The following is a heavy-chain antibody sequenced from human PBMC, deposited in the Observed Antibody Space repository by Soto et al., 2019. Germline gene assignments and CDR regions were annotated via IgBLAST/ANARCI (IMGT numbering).Heavy chain of an antibody. CDR1: GFTFSTYG. CDR3: AKRSTSGTPGYYAMDV. V-gene: IGHV3-33*06. Sequence: GGSLRLSCAASGFTFSTYGMHWVRQAPGKGLERVAAIGYDGSSKSYADSVKGRFTISRDNSKNTLYLQMNSLRAEDTAVYYCAKRSTSGTPGYYAMDVWGQGTTVTVSS. D-gene: IGHD1-1*01. CDR2: IGYDGSSK. J-gene: IGHJ6*02.